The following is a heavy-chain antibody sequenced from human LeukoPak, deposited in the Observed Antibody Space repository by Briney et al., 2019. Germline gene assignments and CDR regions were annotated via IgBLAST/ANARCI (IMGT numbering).Heavy chain of an antibody. Sequence: PGETLRLSCVASGFTFRHYDMSWVRQAPGKGLEWVSSINTSGGSTYYADSLQGRFTISRDNSNNTLHLQMNNVRAEDTALYYCMKLPTMIIVIDTDFEYWGQGAQVTVSS. CDR3: MKLPTMIIVIDTDFEY. CDR1: GFTFRHYD. D-gene: IGHD2-21*01. V-gene: IGHV3-23*01. CDR2: INTSGGST. J-gene: IGHJ4*02.